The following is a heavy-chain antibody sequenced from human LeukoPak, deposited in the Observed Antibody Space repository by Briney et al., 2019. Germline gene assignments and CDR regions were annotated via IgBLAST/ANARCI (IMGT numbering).Heavy chain of an antibody. CDR2: ISNDGSVT. V-gene: IGHV3-23*01. D-gene: IGHD3-10*01. CDR1: GFTFSSYV. J-gene: IGHJ4*02. CDR3: AKKSPGRAPFDN. Sequence: QPGGSLRLSCAASGFTFSSYVMSWARQAPGKGRQWVSGISNDGSVTDYADAVKGRFIVSRDNYKNTLYLQMNSLKAEDTAIYYCAKKSPGRAPFDNWGQGTLVTVSS.